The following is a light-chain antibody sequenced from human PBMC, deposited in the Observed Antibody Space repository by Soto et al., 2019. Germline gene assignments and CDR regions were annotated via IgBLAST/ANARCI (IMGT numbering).Light chain of an antibody. CDR3: QQYNNWPRT. V-gene: IGKV3-15*01. CDR1: QIISSN. Sequence: EIVMTQSPATLSVSPGARATLSCRARQIISSNLAWYQQKPGQAPRLLIYGASTRATGIPARFSGSGSGTEFTLTISSLQSEDFAVYYCQQYNNWPRTFGQGTKVDIK. J-gene: IGKJ1*01. CDR2: GAS.